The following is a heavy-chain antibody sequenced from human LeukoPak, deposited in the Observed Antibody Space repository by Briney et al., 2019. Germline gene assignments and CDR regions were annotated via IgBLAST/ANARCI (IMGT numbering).Heavy chain of an antibody. Sequence: GASVKVSCKASGYTFTSYAMNWVRQAPGQGLEWMGGINTNTGNPTYAQAFTGRFVFSLDTSLSTAYLHINSLKPEDTAVYYCARMDGSRDTIFGVVSYYYYYLDVWGKGTTVTVSS. V-gene: IGHV7-4-1*02. CDR3: ARMDGSRDTIFGVVSYYYYYLDV. D-gene: IGHD3-3*01. CDR2: INTNTGNP. CDR1: GYTFTSYA. J-gene: IGHJ6*03.